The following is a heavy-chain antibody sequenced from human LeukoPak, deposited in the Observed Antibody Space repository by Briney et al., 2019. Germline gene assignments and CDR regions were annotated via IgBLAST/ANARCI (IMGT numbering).Heavy chain of an antibody. CDR3: EREGPFDF. V-gene: IGHV3-7*01. Sequence: GGSLRLSCAASGFTFRNYGMSWVRQAPGKGLEWVANIKQDGSEKYYVDSVKGRFTISRDNAKNSLYLQMNSLRTDDTAVYFCEREGPFDFWGQGTLVTVSS. J-gene: IGHJ4*02. CDR1: GFTFRNYG. CDR2: IKQDGSEK.